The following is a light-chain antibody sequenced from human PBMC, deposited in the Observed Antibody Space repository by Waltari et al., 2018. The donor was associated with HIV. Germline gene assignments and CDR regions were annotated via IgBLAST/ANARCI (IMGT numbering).Light chain of an antibody. CDR3: MQLTQFPLCT. J-gene: IGKJ2*02. V-gene: IGKV2-24*01. CDR2: KIS. CDR1: QSLLHSDGNTY. Sequence: DIVLTQTPLSSPVTLAQPASISCRSSQSLLHSDGNTYLTWLHQRPGQPPRLLIYKISQRFSGVPDRFSGSGAGTDFTLKISRVEAEDVGIYYCMQLTQFPLCTFGQGTKLEIK.